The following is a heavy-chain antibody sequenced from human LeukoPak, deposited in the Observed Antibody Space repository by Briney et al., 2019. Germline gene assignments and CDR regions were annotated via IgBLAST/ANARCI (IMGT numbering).Heavy chain of an antibody. V-gene: IGHV4-31*03. CDR1: GGSISSGGYY. D-gene: IGHD2-2*01. CDR3: ARDNVPDCSSTSCYYYGMDV. J-gene: IGHJ6*04. CDR2: IYYSGST. Sequence: PSQTLSLTCTVSGGSISSGGYYWSWLRQHPGKGLEWIGYIYYSGSTYYNPSLKSRVTISVDTSKNQFSLKLSSVTAADTAVYYCARDNVPDCSSTSCYYYGMDVWGKGTTVTVSS.